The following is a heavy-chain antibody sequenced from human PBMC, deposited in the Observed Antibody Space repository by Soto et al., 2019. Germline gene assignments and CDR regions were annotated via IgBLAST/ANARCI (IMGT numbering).Heavy chain of an antibody. J-gene: IGHJ5*01. V-gene: IGHV3-48*03. D-gene: IGHD3-3*01. CDR2: ISGSGTTI. CDR1: GFTFSGYE. CDR3: AREVTVFGGVLGDGEPALQRWAVALIIIPINECKPLQGLS. Sequence: GSLRLSCAASGFTFSGYEMNWVRQAPGKGLEWISCISGSGTTIYYADSVKGRFTISRDNAKKSLYLQMNSLRAEDTSVYYCAREVTVFGGVLGDGEPALQRWAVALIIIPINECKPLQGLSWG.